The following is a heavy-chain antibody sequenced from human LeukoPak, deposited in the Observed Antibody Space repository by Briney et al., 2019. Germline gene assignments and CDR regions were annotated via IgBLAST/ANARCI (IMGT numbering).Heavy chain of an antibody. J-gene: IGHJ4*02. CDR3: AKELDTMFFDY. D-gene: IGHD5-18*01. V-gene: IGHV3-43*01. CDR2: AGWAGGTT. Sequence: GGSLRLSCATSGFNFDRYTIHWVRHAPGKGLEWVSLAGWAGGTTYYSDSVRGRFTISRDSGKNSVYLQMNSLTTDDTAFYFCAKELDTMFFDYWGQGALVTVSS. CDR1: GFNFDRYT.